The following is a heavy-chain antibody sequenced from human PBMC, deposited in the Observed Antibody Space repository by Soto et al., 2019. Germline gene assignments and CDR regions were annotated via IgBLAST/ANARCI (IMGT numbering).Heavy chain of an antibody. D-gene: IGHD6-13*01. J-gene: IGHJ4*02. V-gene: IGHV3-23*01. CDR3: ARGFSAGKGSPPEL. CDR2: ISGSGGST. Sequence: PGGSLRLSCAASGFTFSSFAMSWVRQAPGKGLDWVSAISGSGGSTYSADSVKGRFTISRDNSKNTLYLQMSSLRAEDTAVYYCARGFSAGKGSPPELWRQASLETVSS. CDR1: GFTFSSFA.